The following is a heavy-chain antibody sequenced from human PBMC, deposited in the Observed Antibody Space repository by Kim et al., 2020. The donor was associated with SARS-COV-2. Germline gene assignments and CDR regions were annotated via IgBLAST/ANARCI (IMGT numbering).Heavy chain of an antibody. V-gene: IGHV3-21*01. CDR1: VFTFSSYS. Sequence: GWSLRLSCAASVFTFSSYSMNWVRQAPGKGLEWVSSISSSSSYIYYSDSVKGRFTISRDNAKNSLYLQMNSLRAEDTAVYYCARDLARQYYYDSSGYKFGYWGQGTLVTVSS. CDR3: ARDLARQYYYDSSGYKFGY. D-gene: IGHD3-22*01. CDR2: ISSSSSYI. J-gene: IGHJ4*02.